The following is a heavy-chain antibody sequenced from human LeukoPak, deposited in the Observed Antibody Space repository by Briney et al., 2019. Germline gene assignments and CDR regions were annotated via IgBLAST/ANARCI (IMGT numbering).Heavy chain of an antibody. CDR1: GFTFSDSA. CDR3: TRDSGAYNWFDP. CDR2: MDKETNLYAT. D-gene: IGHD1-26*01. V-gene: IGHV3-73*01. Sequence: GGSLRLSCVASGFTFSDSAIHWVRQSSGKGPEWIGHMDKETNLYATALAASVKGRFTVSRDDSKNTAYLHMNSLKTEDTALYYCTRDSGAYNWFDPWGQGTLVTVSS. J-gene: IGHJ5*02.